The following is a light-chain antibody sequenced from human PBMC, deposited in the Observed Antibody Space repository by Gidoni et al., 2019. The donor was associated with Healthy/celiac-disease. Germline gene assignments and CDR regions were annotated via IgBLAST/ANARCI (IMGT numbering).Light chain of an antibody. CDR1: QSISSY. J-gene: IGKJ1*01. Sequence: DIQMTQSPSSLSASVGDRVTITCRASQSISSYLNWYQQKPGKAPKLLLYAASSLQSGVPSRFSGSGSGTDFTLTISSLQPEDFATYYCQPSYSTPRPFGQGTKVELK. CDR3: QPSYSTPRP. V-gene: IGKV1-39*01. CDR2: AAS.